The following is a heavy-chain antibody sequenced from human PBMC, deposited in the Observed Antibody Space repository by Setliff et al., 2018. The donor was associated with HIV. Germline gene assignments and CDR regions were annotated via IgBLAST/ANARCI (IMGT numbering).Heavy chain of an antibody. V-gene: IGHV3-48*04. J-gene: IGHJ3*01. Sequence: PGGSLRLSCAASGFTFSSYSMNWVRQAPGKGLEWVSYISSSSSTIYYADSVKGRFTISRDNAKNSLYLQMNSLRAEDTAVYYCASGGYSYGYDWGQGTMVTVSS. CDR2: ISSSSSTI. CDR3: ASGGYSYGYD. D-gene: IGHD5-18*01. CDR1: GFTFSSYS.